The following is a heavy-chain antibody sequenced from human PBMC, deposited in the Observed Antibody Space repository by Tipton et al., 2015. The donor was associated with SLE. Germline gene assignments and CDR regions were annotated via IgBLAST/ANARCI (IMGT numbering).Heavy chain of an antibody. CDR2: IYNSGST. V-gene: IGHV4-4*08. Sequence: TLSLTCTVSGGSISSYYWSWIRQPPGKGLEWIGYIYNSGSTNYNPSLKSRVTISVDTSKNQFSLKLSSVTAADTAVYYCARATMTTTLWYFDYWGQGTLVTVSS. J-gene: IGHJ4*02. CDR1: GGSISSYY. CDR3: ARATMTTTLWYFDY. D-gene: IGHD4-17*01.